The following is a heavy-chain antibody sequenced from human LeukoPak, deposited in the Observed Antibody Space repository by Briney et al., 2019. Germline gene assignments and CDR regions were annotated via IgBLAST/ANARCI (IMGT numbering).Heavy chain of an antibody. V-gene: IGHV4-59*01. Sequence: SETLSLTCTVSGGSISRYYWSWIRQPPGKGLEWIGFSYYTGNTNYNPSLKSRVTISVDTSTNQFSLKLSSVTAADTAVYYCARVQYAAGSYYMDVWGEETTVTVSS. D-gene: IGHD2-15*01. CDR2: SYYTGNT. CDR1: GGSISRYY. J-gene: IGHJ6*03. CDR3: ARVQYAAGSYYMDV.